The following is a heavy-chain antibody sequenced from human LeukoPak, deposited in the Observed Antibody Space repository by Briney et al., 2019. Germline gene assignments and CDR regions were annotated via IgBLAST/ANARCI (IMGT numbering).Heavy chain of an antibody. CDR1: GGTFSSYA. CDR2: IIPIFGTA. J-gene: IGHJ5*02. D-gene: IGHD2-2*01. V-gene: IGHV1-69*13. Sequence: SVKVSRKASGGTFSSYAISWVRQAPGQGLEWMGAIIPIFGTANYAQKFQGRVTITADESTSTAYMELSSLRSEDTAVYYCARCPIVVVPAAIGGGFQDWFDPWGQGTLVTVSS. CDR3: ARCPIVVVPAAIGGGFQDWFDP.